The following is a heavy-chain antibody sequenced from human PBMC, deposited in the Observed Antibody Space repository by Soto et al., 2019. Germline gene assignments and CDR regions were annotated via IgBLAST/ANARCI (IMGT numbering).Heavy chain of an antibody. V-gene: IGHV1-18*01. Sequence: QVHLVQSGAEVKKPGASVKVSCKGSGYGFTTYGITWVRQAPGQGLEWMAWISAHNGNTNYAQKLQGRVTVTRDTSTNTXYXXLRSLRSDDTAVYXCARGRYGDYWGQGALVTVSS. CDR2: ISAHNGNT. CDR3: ARGRYGDY. J-gene: IGHJ4*02. D-gene: IGHD1-1*01. CDR1: GYGFTTYG.